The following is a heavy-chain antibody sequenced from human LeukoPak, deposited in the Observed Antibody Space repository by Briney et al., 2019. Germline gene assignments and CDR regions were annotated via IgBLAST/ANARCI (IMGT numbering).Heavy chain of an antibody. J-gene: IGHJ4*02. V-gene: IGHV1-69*13. CDR3: AILDSSGYYYYY. CDR1: GGTFSSYA. CDR2: IIPIFGTA. Sequence: SVKVSCKASGGTFSSYAISWVRQAPGQGLEWMGGIIPIFGTANYAQKFQGRVTTTADESTSTAYMELSSLRSEDTAVYYCAILDSSGYYYYYWGQGTLVTVSS. D-gene: IGHD3-22*01.